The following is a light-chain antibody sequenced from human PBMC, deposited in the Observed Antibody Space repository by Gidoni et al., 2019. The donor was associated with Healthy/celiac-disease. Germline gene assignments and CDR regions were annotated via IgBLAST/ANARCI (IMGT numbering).Light chain of an antibody. Sequence: DIQMPQSPSTLSASVGDRVTITCRASQSSSSWLAWYQQKPGKAPKLLIYDASSLESGVPSRVSGSGSGTEFTLTISSLQPDDFATYYCQQDNSYSLTFXGXTKVEIK. J-gene: IGKJ4*01. CDR1: QSSSSW. V-gene: IGKV1-5*01. CDR3: QQDNSYSLT. CDR2: DAS.